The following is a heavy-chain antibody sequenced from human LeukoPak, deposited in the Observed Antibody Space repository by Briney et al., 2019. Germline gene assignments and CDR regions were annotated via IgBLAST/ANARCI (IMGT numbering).Heavy chain of an antibody. CDR2: IYHSGST. D-gene: IGHD4-17*01. V-gene: IGHV4-30-2*01. CDR1: GGSISSGGYS. CDR3: PRDRYGVFDL. Sequence: SETLSLTCAVSGGSISSGGYSWSWIRQPPGKGLEWIGYIYHSGSTYYNPSLKSRVTISVDRSKNQFSLKLSSVTAADTAVYYCPRDRYGVFDLWGRGTLVTVSS. J-gene: IGHJ2*01.